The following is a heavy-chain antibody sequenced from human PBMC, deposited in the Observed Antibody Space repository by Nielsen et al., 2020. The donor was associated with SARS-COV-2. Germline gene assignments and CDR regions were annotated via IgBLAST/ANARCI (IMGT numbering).Heavy chain of an antibody. J-gene: IGHJ4*02. CDR3: ARFGSGIDY. V-gene: IGHV4-61*01. D-gene: IGHD3-10*01. Sequence: GSLRLSCTVSGGSVSSGSYYWSWIRQTPGKGLHWIGYFYYSGSNSYNSSLKSRVTISGDTSRNQFSLKLNSVTAADTALYYCARFGSGIDYWGQGILVTVSS. CDR1: GGSVSSGSYY. CDR2: FYYSGSN.